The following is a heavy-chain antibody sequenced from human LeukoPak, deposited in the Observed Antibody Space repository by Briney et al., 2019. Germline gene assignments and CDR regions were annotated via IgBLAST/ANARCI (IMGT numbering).Heavy chain of an antibody. CDR1: GFTFSSYA. V-gene: IGHV3-23*01. CDR2: ISGSGGST. Sequence: PGGSLRLSCAASGFTFSSYAMSWVRQAPGKGLEWVSAISGSGGSTYYADSVKGRFTISRDNSKNTLYLQMNSLRAEDTAVYYCAKDRIAARHYYCGMDVWGQGTTVTVSS. D-gene: IGHD6-6*01. J-gene: IGHJ6*02. CDR3: AKDRIAARHYYCGMDV.